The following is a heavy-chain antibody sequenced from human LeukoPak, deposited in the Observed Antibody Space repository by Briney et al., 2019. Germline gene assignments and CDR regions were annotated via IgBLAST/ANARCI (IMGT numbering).Heavy chain of an antibody. CDR2: IIPIFGTA. Sequence: SVKVSCKASGGTFSSYAISWVRQAPGQGLEWMGGIIPIFGTANYAQKFQGRVTITADESTSTAYMELSSLRSEDTAVYYCARVGYDSSGYYPGHVDYWGQGTLVTVSS. D-gene: IGHD3-22*01. CDR1: GGTFSSYA. V-gene: IGHV1-69*13. CDR3: ARVGYDSSGYYPGHVDY. J-gene: IGHJ4*02.